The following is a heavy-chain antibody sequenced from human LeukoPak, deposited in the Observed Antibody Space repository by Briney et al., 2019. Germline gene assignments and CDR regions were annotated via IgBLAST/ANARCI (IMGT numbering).Heavy chain of an antibody. D-gene: IGHD3-9*01. CDR1: GFTFSSFG. CDR2: ISGSGVST. V-gene: IGHV3-23*01. Sequence: GGSLRLSCAASGFTFSSFGMSWVRQAPGKGLEWVSAISGSGVSTYYADSVKGRFTISRDNSKNSLYLQMNSLGAEDTAVYYCAKCILTGYYKGYMDVWGKGTTVTISS. J-gene: IGHJ6*03. CDR3: AKCILTGYYKGYMDV.